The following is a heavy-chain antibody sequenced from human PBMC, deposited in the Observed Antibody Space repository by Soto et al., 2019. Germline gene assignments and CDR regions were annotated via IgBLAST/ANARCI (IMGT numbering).Heavy chain of an antibody. CDR2: ISPYNGDT. J-gene: IGHJ5*02. Sequence: QVQLVQSGTEVKKPGASVKVSCKTSGYTFTSYGISWVRQAPGQGLEWMGLISPYNGDTIYARKFQGRCIVTADTATSTVYMELRSLRSDDTAVYYCVRDASSGYRGWWDPWGQGTLVTVSS. D-gene: IGHD5-18*01. CDR3: VRDASSGYRGWWDP. V-gene: IGHV1-18*01. CDR1: GYTFTSYG.